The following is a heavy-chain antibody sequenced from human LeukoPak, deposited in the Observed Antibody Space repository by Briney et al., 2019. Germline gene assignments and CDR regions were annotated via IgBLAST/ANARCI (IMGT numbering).Heavy chain of an antibody. CDR2: IYSGGST. Sequence: GGSLRLPCAASGFTVSSNYLSWVRQAPGKGLEWVSVIYSGGSTYYADAVKGRFTISRDNFKNTLYLQMNSLRAEDTAVYYCARSSSGWYNLGYWGQGTLVTVSS. CDR1: GFTVSSNY. D-gene: IGHD6-19*01. CDR3: ARSSSGWYNLGY. V-gene: IGHV3-53*01. J-gene: IGHJ4*02.